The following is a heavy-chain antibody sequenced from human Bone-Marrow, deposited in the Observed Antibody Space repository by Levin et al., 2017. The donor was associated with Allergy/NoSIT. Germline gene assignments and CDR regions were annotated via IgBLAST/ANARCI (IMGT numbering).Heavy chain of an antibody. CDR3: ARDRSSTTMTTYFDY. J-gene: IGHJ4*02. D-gene: IGHD4-17*01. V-gene: IGHV3-33*01. CDR2: IYFDGSQK. CDR1: GFTFSSDG. Sequence: GESLKISCAASGFTFSSDGMHWVRQAPGKGLEWVALIYFDGSQKYYADSVEGRVTISRDNSKNTLYLQMNSLRVEDTAVYYCARDRSSTTMTTYFDYWGQGTLVTVSS.